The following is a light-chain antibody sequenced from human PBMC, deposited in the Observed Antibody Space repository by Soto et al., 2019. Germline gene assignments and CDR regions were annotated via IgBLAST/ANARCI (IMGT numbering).Light chain of an antibody. CDR2: DAS. V-gene: IGKV3-11*01. J-gene: IGKJ1*01. Sequence: EIGLKQSPATLSLSPGERATLSCRASQSVSSNLAWYQQKPGQAPRLLIYDASNRATGIPARFSGSGSGTDFTLTISSLEPEDFAVYYCQQRSNWPWTFGQGTKVDIK. CDR1: QSVSSN. CDR3: QQRSNWPWT.